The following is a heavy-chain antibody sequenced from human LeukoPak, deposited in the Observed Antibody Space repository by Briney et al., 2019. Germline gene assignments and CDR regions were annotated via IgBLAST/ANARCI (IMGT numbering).Heavy chain of an antibody. Sequence: GASVKASCKASGYTLTNFGFNWVRQATGQGLEWMGWMNPNSGNTGYAQKFQGRVTMTRNTSISTAYMELSSLRSEDTAVYYCARVRIGESSYGMDVWGQGTTVTVSS. D-gene: IGHD3-10*01. J-gene: IGHJ6*02. CDR3: ARVRIGESSYGMDV. V-gene: IGHV1-8*02. CDR2: MNPNSGNT. CDR1: GYTLTNFG.